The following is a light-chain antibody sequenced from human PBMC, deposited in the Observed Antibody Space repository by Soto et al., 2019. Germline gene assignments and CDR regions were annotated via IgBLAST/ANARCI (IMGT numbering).Light chain of an antibody. V-gene: IGLV1-40*01. Sequence: QSVLTQPPSVSGAPGQRVTISCTGSSSNIGAGYDVHWYQQLPGTAPKLLIFGNSNRPSGVPDRFSGSKSGTSASLAITGLQAEDEADYYCQSYDSSLSAYVFGTGTKAHRP. CDR2: GNS. J-gene: IGLJ1*01. CDR1: SSNIGAGYD. CDR3: QSYDSSLSAYV.